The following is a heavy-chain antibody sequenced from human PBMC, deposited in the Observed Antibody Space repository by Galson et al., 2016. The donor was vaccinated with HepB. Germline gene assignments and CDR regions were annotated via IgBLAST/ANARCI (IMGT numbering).Heavy chain of an antibody. J-gene: IGHJ1*01. CDR3: ARTRIAVSGFYFQH. Sequence: ETLSLTCTVSGDSIGYYYWSWVRQSSEKGLEWIGNVYYSGHTNYNPSLKSRVTISVDTSENQFSLKLTSVTAADTAVYYCARTRIAVSGFYFQHWGQGTLVTVSS. D-gene: IGHD6-19*01. V-gene: IGHV4-59*01. CDR2: VYYSGHT. CDR1: GDSIGYYY.